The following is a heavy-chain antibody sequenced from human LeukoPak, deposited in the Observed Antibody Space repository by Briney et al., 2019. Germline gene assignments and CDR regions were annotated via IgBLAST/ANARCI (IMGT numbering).Heavy chain of an antibody. V-gene: IGHV1-46*01. CDR2: INPSGGST. D-gene: IGHD2-2*01. CDR1: GYTFTSYY. Sequence: ASVKVSCKASGYTFTSYYMHWVRQAPGQGLEWMGIINPSGGSTSYAQKFQGRVTMTRDTSTSTVYMELSSLRSEDTAVYYCATDPRIIVVVPVATRFPAGGYWGQGTLVTVSS. CDR3: ATDPRIIVVVPVATRFPAGGY. J-gene: IGHJ4*02.